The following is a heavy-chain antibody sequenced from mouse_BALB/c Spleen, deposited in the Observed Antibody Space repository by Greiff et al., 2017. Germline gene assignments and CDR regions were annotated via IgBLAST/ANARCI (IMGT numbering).Heavy chain of an antibody. D-gene: IGHD3-1*01. CDR3: ARQLGRGDAMDY. Sequence: EVNLVESGGDLVKPGGSLKLSCAASGFTFSSYGMSWVRQTPDKRLEWVATISSGGSYTYYPDSVKGRFTISRDNAKNTLYLQMSSLKSEDTAMYYCARQLGRGDAMDYWGQGTSVTVSS. CDR2: ISSGGSYT. V-gene: IGHV5-6*01. J-gene: IGHJ4*01. CDR1: GFTFSSYG.